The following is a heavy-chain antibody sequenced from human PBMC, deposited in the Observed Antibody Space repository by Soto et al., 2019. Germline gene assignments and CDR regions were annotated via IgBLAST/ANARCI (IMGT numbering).Heavy chain of an antibody. V-gene: IGHV1-46*01. J-gene: IGHJ6*02. CDR2: INPSGGST. D-gene: IGHD3-22*01. Sequence: GASVKVSCKASGYTFTSYYMHWVRQAPGQGLEWMGIINPSGGSTSYAQKFQGRVTMTRDTSTSTVYMELSSLRSEDTAVYYCAREPPRITMIVVVTLYGMDVWGQGTTVTVSS. CDR3: AREPPRITMIVVVTLYGMDV. CDR1: GYTFTSYY.